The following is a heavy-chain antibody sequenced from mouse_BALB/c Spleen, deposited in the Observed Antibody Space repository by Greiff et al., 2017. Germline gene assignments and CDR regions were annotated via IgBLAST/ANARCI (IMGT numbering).Heavy chain of an antibody. CDR2: ISTYYGNT. J-gene: IGHJ4*01. CDR1: GYTFTDYA. V-gene: IGHV1-67*01. CDR3: ARKYGNYGDYYAMDD. D-gene: IGHD2-10*02. Sequence: QVQLQQSGPELVRPGVSVKISCKGSGYTFTDYAMHWVKQSHAKSLEWIGVISTYYGNTNYNQKFKGKATMTVDKSSSTAYMELARLTSEDSAIYYCARKYGNYGDYYAMDDWGQGTSVTVSS.